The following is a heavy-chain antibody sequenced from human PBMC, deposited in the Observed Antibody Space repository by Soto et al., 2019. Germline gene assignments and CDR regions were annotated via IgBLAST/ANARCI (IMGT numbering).Heavy chain of an antibody. CDR2: INPSTNET. CDR3: ARDWFRRFDP. V-gene: IGHV1-18*01. Sequence: QVHLVQSGPEVNKPGASMKVSCKASGYSFSSYGITWVRQAPGQGLEWMGWINPSTNETNYAQRFQGRVTVTPDTSTTTAYIELRNLKYDDTAVYYCARDWFRRFDPWGRGTLVTVSS. CDR1: GYSFSSYG. D-gene: IGHD3-10*01. J-gene: IGHJ5*02.